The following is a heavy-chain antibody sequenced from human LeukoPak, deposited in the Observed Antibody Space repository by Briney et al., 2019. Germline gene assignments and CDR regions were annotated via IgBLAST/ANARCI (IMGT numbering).Heavy chain of an antibody. D-gene: IGHD1-7*01. CDR2: IYYSGST. V-gene: IGHV4-59*01. CDR3: ARSELELRITNWGYNRFDT. J-gene: IGHJ5*01. CDR1: GGSISSYY. Sequence: SETLSLTRTVSGGSISSYYWSWIRQPPGKGLEWIGYIYYSGSTNYNPSLKSRVTISVDTSKNQFSLKLSSVTAADTAVYYCARSELELRITNWGYNRFDTWGHGTLVSVSS.